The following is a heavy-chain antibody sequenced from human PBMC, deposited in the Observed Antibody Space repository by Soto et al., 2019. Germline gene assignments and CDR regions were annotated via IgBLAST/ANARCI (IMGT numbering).Heavy chain of an antibody. CDR2: ISWNSGSI. V-gene: IGHV3-9*01. J-gene: IGHJ3*02. CDR3: AKTAPPYDSQGYYPFDI. Sequence: EVQLVESGGDLVLPGRSLRLSCTASGFTFDAFAMHWVRQAPGKGLEWVSGISWNSGSIGYADPVKGRLTISRDNAKKSLYLEMNSLKTEDTALYYCAKTAPPYDSQGYYPFDIWGQGTLVSVSS. CDR1: GFTFDAFA. D-gene: IGHD3-22*01.